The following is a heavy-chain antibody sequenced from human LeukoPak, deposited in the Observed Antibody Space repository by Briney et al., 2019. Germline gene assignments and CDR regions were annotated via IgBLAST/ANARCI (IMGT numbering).Heavy chain of an antibody. CDR1: GGSFSGYY. V-gene: IGHV4-34*01. J-gene: IGHJ4*02. CDR3: ARALGGTAGYYFDY. D-gene: IGHD2-21*02. Sequence: SETLSLTCAVYGGSFSGYYWSWIRQPPGKGLEWIGEINHSGSTNYNPSLKSRVTISVDTSKNQFPLKLSSVTAADTAVYYCARALGGTAGYYFDYWGQGTLVTVSS. CDR2: INHSGST.